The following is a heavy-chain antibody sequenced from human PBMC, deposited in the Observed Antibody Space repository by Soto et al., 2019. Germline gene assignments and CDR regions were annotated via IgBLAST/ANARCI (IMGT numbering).Heavy chain of an antibody. Sequence: GGSLRLSCAASGFSFTNFAMSWVRQAPGKGLEWVAGIGASGDITWYADSVKGRLSISRDNSKNTLYLQLNSLRFEDTAVYYCEEDDFSDRGDDYFDYWGPGTLVTVSS. V-gene: IGHV3-23*01. CDR1: GFSFTNFA. CDR3: EEDDFSDRGDDYFDY. CDR2: IGASGDIT. J-gene: IGHJ4*02. D-gene: IGHD2-21*02.